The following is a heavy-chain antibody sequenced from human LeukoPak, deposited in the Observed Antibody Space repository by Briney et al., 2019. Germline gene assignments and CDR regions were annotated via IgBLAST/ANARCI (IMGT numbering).Heavy chain of an antibody. CDR3: AKDESGGVVSFDY. D-gene: IGHD3-3*01. V-gene: IGHV3-23*01. Sequence: GGSLRLSCAVSGFTFSSYVMSWVRQAPGKGLEWVSAISGSGGSTFYTDSVKGRFTISRDNSKSTLYLQMNSLRAEDTAVYYCAKDESGGVVSFDYWGQGTLVTVSS. CDR2: ISGSGGST. J-gene: IGHJ4*02. CDR1: GFTFSSYV.